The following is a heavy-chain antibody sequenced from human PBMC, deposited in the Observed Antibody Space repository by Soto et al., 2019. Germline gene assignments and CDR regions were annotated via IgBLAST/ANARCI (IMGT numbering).Heavy chain of an antibody. D-gene: IGHD3-10*01. CDR1: GGSTSSYY. Sequence: SETLSLTCTVSGGSTSSYYWSWIRQPPGKGLEWIGYIYYSGSTNYNPSLKSRVTISVDTSKNQFSLKLSSVTAADTAVYYCARSYYYGSGSYYFDYWGQGTLVTVPQ. CDR2: IYYSGST. CDR3: ARSYYYGSGSYYFDY. V-gene: IGHV4-59*01. J-gene: IGHJ4*02.